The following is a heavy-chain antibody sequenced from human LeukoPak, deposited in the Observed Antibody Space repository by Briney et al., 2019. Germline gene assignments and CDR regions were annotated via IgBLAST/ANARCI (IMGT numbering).Heavy chain of an antibody. Sequence: GGSLRLSCAASGLTFSSYSMNWVRQAPGQGLEWVSYIVTSGTTIYYADSVKGRFTISRDNAKNSLYLQMNSLRDEDTAVYYCARILGLTLDYWGQGTLVTVSS. CDR1: GLTFSSYS. J-gene: IGHJ4*02. V-gene: IGHV3-48*02. CDR2: IVTSGTTI. CDR3: ARILGLTLDY. D-gene: IGHD1-14*01.